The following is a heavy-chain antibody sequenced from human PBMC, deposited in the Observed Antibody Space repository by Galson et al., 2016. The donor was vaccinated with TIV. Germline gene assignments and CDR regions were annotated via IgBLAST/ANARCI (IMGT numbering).Heavy chain of an antibody. CDR1: GDSISRGDYY. V-gene: IGHV4-30-4*01. J-gene: IGHJ4*02. CDR3: ARAPIRGVRGVVLFDF. D-gene: IGHD3-10*01. Sequence: TLSLTCSVSGDSISRGDYYWSWIRQSPGRGLECIGCIHYTGTNVYKPSLKSRVTMSVDTSKNHFSLRLTSVTAADTAVYFCARAPIRGVRGVVLFDFWGQGALVTVSS. CDR2: IHYTGTN.